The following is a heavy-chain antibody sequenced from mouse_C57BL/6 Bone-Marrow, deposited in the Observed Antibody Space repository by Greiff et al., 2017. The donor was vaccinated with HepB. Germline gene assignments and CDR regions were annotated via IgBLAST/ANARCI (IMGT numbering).Heavy chain of an antibody. V-gene: IGHV5-6*01. D-gene: IGHD1-1*01. CDR3: ARHDPSLREGY. CDR1: GFTFSSYG. J-gene: IGHJ2*01. CDR2: ISSGGSYT. Sequence: EVQLVESGGDLVKPGGSLKLSCAASGFTFSSYGMSWVRQTPDKRLEWVATISSGGSYTYYPDSVKGRFTISRDNAKNTLYLQMSSLKSEDTAMYYCARHDPSLREGYWGQGTTLTVSS.